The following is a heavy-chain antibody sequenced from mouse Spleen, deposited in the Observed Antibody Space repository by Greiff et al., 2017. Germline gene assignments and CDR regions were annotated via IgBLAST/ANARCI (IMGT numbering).Heavy chain of an antibody. CDR1: GYTFTDYY. CDR3: ARGGTYFDD. D-gene: IGHD3-3*01. J-gene: IGHJ2*01. V-gene: IGHV1-19*01. Sequence: EVQLQQSGPVLVKPGASVKMSCKASGYTFTDYYMNWVKQSHGKSLEWIGVINPYNGGTSYNQKFKGKATLTVDKSSSTAYMELNSLTSEDSAVYYCARGGTYFDDWGQGTTLTVSS. CDR2: INPYNGGT.